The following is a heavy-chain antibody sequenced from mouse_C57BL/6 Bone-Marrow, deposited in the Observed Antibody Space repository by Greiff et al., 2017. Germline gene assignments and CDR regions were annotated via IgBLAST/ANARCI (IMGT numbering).Heavy chain of an antibody. CDR3: AREVSY. D-gene: IGHD6-2*01. Sequence: EVQRVESGPGLVKPSQSLSLTCSVTGYSITSGYYWNWIRQFPGNKMEWMGYISYDGSNNYNPSLKNRISITRDTSTNQFFLKLSSVTTEDTATYYCAREVSYWGQGTTLTVSS. J-gene: IGHJ2*01. CDR1: GYSITSGYY. V-gene: IGHV3-6*01. CDR2: ISYDGSN.